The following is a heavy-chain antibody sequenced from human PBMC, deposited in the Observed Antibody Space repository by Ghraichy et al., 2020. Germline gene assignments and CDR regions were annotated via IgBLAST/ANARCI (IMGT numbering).Heavy chain of an antibody. CDR3: ARDLSRYDFWSGYYRADYYYYGMDV. J-gene: IGHJ6*02. D-gene: IGHD3-3*01. CDR1: GGSISSTSYY. CDR2: VYYTGST. V-gene: IGHV4-39*07. Sequence: SETLSLTCTVSGGSISSTSYYWSWIRQPPGKGLEWIGSVYYTGSTHYNPSLKSRVTISADTSKKQFYLKLSSVTAADTAVYYCARDLSRYDFWSGYYRADYYYYGMDVWGQGTTVTVSS.